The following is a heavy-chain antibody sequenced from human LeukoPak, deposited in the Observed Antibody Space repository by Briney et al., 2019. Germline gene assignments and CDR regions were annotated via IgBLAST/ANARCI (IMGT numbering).Heavy chain of an antibody. J-gene: IGHJ4*02. CDR3: ARDGTAYCGGDCYSSGIYY. Sequence: GGSLRLSCAASGFTFSSYSMNWVRQAPGKGLEWVSYISSSSSTIYYADSVKGRFTISRGNAKNSLYLQMNSLRAEDTAVYYCARDGTAYCGGDCYSSGIYYWGQGTLVTVSS. CDR1: GFTFSSYS. CDR2: ISSSSSTI. D-gene: IGHD2-21*02. V-gene: IGHV3-48*01.